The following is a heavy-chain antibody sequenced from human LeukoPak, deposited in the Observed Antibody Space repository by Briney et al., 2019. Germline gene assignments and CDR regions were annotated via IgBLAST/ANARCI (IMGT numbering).Heavy chain of an antibody. CDR2: IYYSGNT. CDR3: ARQNGSGLFILP. J-gene: IGHJ4*02. CDR1: GFTVSSNY. V-gene: IGHV4-39*01. D-gene: IGHD3/OR15-3a*01. Sequence: GSLRLSCAASGFTVSSNYMSWVRQAPGKGLECIGSIYYSGNTYYNASLKSQVSISIDTSKNQFSLRLTSVTAADTAVYYCARQNGSGLFILPGGQGTLVTVSS.